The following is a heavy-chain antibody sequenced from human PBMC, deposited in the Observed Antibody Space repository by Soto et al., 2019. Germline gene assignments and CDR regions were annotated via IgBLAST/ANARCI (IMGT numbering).Heavy chain of an antibody. V-gene: IGHV5-51*01. Sequence: GESLKISCKASGFTFTTYWIGWVRQVPGKGLEWMGVIYPDDSDTRYSPSFQGRVTISADKSNSTAYLQWSSLEASDTAVYYCARAFRSNYYAFWGQGTLVTVSS. J-gene: IGHJ4*02. CDR2: IYPDDSDT. CDR3: ARAFRSNYYAF. D-gene: IGHD3-3*01. CDR1: GFTFTTYW.